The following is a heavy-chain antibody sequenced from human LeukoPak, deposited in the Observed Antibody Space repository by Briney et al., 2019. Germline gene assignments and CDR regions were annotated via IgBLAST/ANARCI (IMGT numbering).Heavy chain of an antibody. D-gene: IGHD6-13*01. Sequence: PGGSLRLSCAASGFTVSSNYMNWVCQAPGKGLEWVSVIHSGGSTYYADSVKGRFTISRDISKNTLYLQMNSLRAEDTAVYYCARDQRLGNSWFFLDYWGQGTLVTVSS. J-gene: IGHJ4*02. CDR1: GFTVSSNY. CDR3: ARDQRLGNSWFFLDY. CDR2: IHSGGST. V-gene: IGHV3-53*01.